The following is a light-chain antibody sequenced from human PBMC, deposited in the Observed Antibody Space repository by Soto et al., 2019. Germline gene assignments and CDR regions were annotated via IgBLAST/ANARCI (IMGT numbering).Light chain of an antibody. V-gene: IGLV2-23*01. Sequence: LTQPASGSGSPGQSITISCTGTSSDVGNYNLVSWYQQHPGKAPKLMIYEGSKRPSGISNRFSGSKSGNTASLTTSGLQAEDEADYYCCSYAGSSTFVFGTGTKVTVL. CDR2: EGS. CDR3: CSYAGSSTFV. J-gene: IGLJ1*01. CDR1: SSDVGNYNL.